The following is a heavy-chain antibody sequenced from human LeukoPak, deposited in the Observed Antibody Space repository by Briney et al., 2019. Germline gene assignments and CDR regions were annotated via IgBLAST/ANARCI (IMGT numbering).Heavy chain of an antibody. CDR3: ARERGGWLRFNYFDY. V-gene: IGHV4-34*01. J-gene: IGHJ4*02. D-gene: IGHD5-12*01. CDR1: GGSFSGYY. CDR2: INHSGST. Sequence: SETLSLTCAVYGGSFSGYYWSWIRQPPGKGLEWIGEINHSGSTNYNPSLKSRVTISVDTSKNQFSLELSSVTAADTAVYYCARERGGWLRFNYFDYWGQGTLVTVSS.